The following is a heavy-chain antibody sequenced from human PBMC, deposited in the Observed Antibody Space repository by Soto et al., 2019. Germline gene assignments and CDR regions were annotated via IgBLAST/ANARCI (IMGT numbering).Heavy chain of an antibody. CDR2: IYYSGST. D-gene: IGHD3-22*01. CDR3: ARSPHNSGGYPNWFDP. CDR1: GGSISSGGYY. J-gene: IGHJ5*02. V-gene: IGHV4-31*03. Sequence: QVQLQESGPGLVKPSQTLSLTCTVSGGSISSGGYYWSWIRQHPGKGLEWIGYIYYSGSTYYNPSLKSRVTLSVDTSKNQFSLKLSSVTAADTAVYYCARSPHNSGGYPNWFDPWGQGALVTVSS.